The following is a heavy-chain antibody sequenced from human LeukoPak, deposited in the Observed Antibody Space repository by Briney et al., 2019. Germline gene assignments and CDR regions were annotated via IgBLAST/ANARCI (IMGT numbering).Heavy chain of an antibody. CDR1: GFTVINNY. Sequence: GGSLRLSCAASGFTVINNYMYWVRQAPGKGLEWVSMFYSGGATYYIDSVRGRFTISRDNLKNTLNLQMNNLRPEATAVYYCARGNPSSRHWGQGTLVTVSS. V-gene: IGHV3-66*02. CDR2: FYSGGAT. D-gene: IGHD1-14*01. CDR3: ARGNPSSRH. J-gene: IGHJ4*02.